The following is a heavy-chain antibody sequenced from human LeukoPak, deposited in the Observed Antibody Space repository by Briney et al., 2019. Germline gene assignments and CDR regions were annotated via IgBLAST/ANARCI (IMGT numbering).Heavy chain of an antibody. D-gene: IGHD6-13*01. CDR2: INRDGGLT. Sequence: GGSLRLSCAASGFTFNEYWMHWVRQAPGKGLAWVSHINRDGGLTNYADSVKGRFTISRDNARNTLYLQMNSLRADDTAIYFCAREEHRLAAAGTSAFDLGGQGTWVTVSP. V-gene: IGHV3-74*01. CDR3: AREEHRLAAAGTSAFDL. J-gene: IGHJ3*01. CDR1: GFTFNEYW.